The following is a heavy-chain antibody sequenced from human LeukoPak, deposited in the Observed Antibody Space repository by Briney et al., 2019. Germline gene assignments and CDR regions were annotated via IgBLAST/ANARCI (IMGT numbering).Heavy chain of an antibody. V-gene: IGHV1-18*01. CDR2: ISAYNGNT. CDR1: GYSFTSYG. Sequence: ASVKVSSKASGYSFTSYGISWVRQAPGQGLEWMGWISAYNGNTNYAQKLQGRVTMTTDTSTSTVYMELRSLRSDDTAVYYCARVVPIAAAGRYNWFDPWGQGTLVTVSS. J-gene: IGHJ5*02. D-gene: IGHD6-13*01. CDR3: ARVVPIAAAGRYNWFDP.